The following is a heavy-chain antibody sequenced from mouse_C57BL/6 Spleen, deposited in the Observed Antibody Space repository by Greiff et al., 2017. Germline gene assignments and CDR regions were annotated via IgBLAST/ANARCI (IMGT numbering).Heavy chain of an antibody. D-gene: IGHD4-1*01. Sequence: QVQLQQSGPELVKPGASVKISCKASGYSFTSYYIHWVKQRPGQGLEWIGWIYPGSGNTKYNEKFKGKATLTADTSSSTAYMQLSSLTSEDSAVYYCARNTLNWDVWYFDVWGTGTTVTVSS. CDR1: GYSFTSYY. V-gene: IGHV1-66*01. CDR3: ARNTLNWDVWYFDV. J-gene: IGHJ1*03. CDR2: IYPGSGNT.